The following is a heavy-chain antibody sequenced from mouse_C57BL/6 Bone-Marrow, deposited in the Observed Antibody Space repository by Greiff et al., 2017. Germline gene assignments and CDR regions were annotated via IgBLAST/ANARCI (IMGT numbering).Heavy chain of an antibody. Sequence: QVQLQQSGAELVRPGASVKLSCKASGYTFTDYYINWVKQRPGQGLEWIARIYPGSGNTYYNEKFKGKATLTAAKSSSTAYMQLSSLTSEDSAVYFCARHYGSSYRWYVDVWGTGTTVTVSS. V-gene: IGHV1-76*01. D-gene: IGHD1-1*01. CDR2: IYPGSGNT. CDR3: ARHYGSSYRWYVDV. J-gene: IGHJ1*03. CDR1: GYTFTDYY.